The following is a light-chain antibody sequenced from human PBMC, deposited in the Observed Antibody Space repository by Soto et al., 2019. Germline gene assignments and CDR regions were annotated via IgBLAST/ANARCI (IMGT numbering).Light chain of an antibody. CDR1: SSDVGTYNY. CDR2: EVI. CDR3: SSYTSGNTAVV. J-gene: IGLJ2*01. Sequence: QSALAQPASVSGSPGQSITISCTGSSSDVGTYNYVSWYQQHPGRAPKLMLYEVINRPSGVSNRFSGSKSGNTASLTISGLQSEDEAVYYCSSYTSGNTAVVFGGGTKLTV. V-gene: IGLV2-14*01.